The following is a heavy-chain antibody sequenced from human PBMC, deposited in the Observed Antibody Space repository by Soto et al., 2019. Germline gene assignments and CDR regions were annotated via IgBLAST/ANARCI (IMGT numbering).Heavy chain of an antibody. CDR1: GLSVRNNY. D-gene: IGHD3-10*01. Sequence: EVQLVESGGGLIQPGGSLRLSCTASGLSVRNNYMSWVRQAPGMGLEWVSGIYNDGNTYYADSVKVRFTISRDTSKNTLSPQMDSLRAEDTGVYYCVRPLPSGRNYGMDVWGQGTTVTVSS. CDR3: VRPLPSGRNYGMDV. J-gene: IGHJ6*02. V-gene: IGHV3-53*01. CDR2: IYNDGNT.